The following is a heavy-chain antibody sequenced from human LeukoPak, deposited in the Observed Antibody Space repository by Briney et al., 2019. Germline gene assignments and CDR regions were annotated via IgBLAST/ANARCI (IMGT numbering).Heavy chain of an antibody. CDR3: ARGSRGSTVFLFQY. J-gene: IGHJ1*01. Sequence: SQTLSLTCAISGDSVSSNSAAWNWIRQSPSRGLEWLGRTYYRTKWYIDYAVSVQSRITISADTSKNQFSLQLNSVTPEDTAVYYCARGSRGSTVFLFQYWGQGSLVTVSS. CDR2: TYYRTKWYI. CDR1: GDSVSSNSAA. D-gene: IGHD6-19*01. V-gene: IGHV6-1*01.